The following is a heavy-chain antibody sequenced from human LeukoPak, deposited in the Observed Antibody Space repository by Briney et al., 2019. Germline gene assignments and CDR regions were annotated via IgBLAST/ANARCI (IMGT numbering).Heavy chain of an antibody. CDR3: ARGNNYGHDY. V-gene: IGHV1-2*06. CDR2: INPNSGGT. Sequence: ASVKVSCKASGYTFTAYSMHGVRQAPGQGLEWMGRINPNSGGTNYAQKFQGRVTMTRDTSISTAYMELSRLRSDDTAVYYCARGNNYGHDYWGQGTLVTVSS. CDR1: GYTFTAYS. J-gene: IGHJ4*02. D-gene: IGHD5-18*01.